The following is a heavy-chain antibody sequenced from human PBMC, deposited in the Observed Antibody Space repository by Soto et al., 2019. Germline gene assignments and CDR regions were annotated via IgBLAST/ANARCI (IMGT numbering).Heavy chain of an antibody. J-gene: IGHJ3*01. CDR3: ARAAWTTVTIRLNDVFDV. V-gene: IGHV1-46*03. Sequence: QVQLVQSGAEVKKPGASVRVSCKASGYTFTNYYIDWVRQAPGQGLEWMGIINPNGGSTTYVQKFQGRVTMTRDTSTSTVYMELSSLRSEGTAVYYCARAAWTTVTIRLNDVFDVWGQGTMVTVSS. D-gene: IGHD4-4*01. CDR2: INPNGGST. CDR1: GYTFTNYY.